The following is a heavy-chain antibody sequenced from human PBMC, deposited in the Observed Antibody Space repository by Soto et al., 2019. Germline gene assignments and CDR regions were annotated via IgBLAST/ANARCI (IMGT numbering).Heavy chain of an antibody. CDR1: GDFINSGDYH. Sequence: PSETLSLTCTVSGDFINSGDYHWSWIRQPPGRGLEWIGAIYYSGSTYYNPSLKSRIRISIDTSKNQFSLKLSSVTAADTAVYYCPRDYRTPSGGMDVWGQGTTVTVSS. V-gene: IGHV4-30-4*01. CDR3: PRDYRTPSGGMDV. CDR2: IYYSGST. J-gene: IGHJ6*02. D-gene: IGHD3-16*02.